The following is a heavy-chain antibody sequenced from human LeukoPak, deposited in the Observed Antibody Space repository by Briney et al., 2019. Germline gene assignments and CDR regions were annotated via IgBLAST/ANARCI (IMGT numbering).Heavy chain of an antibody. V-gene: IGHV1-46*01. J-gene: IGHJ4*02. CDR1: GYSFTNYK. D-gene: IGHD5-12*01. Sequence: ASVKVSCKASGYSFTNYKIHWLRQAPGQGLQWVGIIDPSGPSVTYAQIFQGRLIVTRDTSTSTVYMQLSSLRSEDTAMYYCARATSPIAYDWNSWGQGTLVTVSS. CDR2: IDPSGPSV. CDR3: ARATSPIAYDWNS.